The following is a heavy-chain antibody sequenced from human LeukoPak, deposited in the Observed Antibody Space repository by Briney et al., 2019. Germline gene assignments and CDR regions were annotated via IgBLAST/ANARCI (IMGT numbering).Heavy chain of an antibody. Sequence: PGGSLRLSCAASGFTFSSYWMTWVRQAPGKGLEWVANIKPDGSEKYYVDSVKGRFTISRDNAKKSLYLQMNSLRAEDTAVYYCARVTVRYFDWLPRSHNWFDPWGQGTLVTVSS. V-gene: IGHV3-7*01. D-gene: IGHD3-9*01. CDR1: GFTFSSYW. J-gene: IGHJ5*02. CDR2: IKPDGSEK. CDR3: ARVTVRYFDWLPRSHNWFDP.